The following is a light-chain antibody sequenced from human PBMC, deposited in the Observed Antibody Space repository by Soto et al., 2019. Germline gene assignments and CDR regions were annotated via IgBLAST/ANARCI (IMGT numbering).Light chain of an antibody. CDR1: SSDVGGYNY. CDR3: SSYAGSNNREA. V-gene: IGLV2-8*01. J-gene: IGLJ2*01. Sequence: QSALTQPPSASGSPGQSVTISCTGTSSDVGGYNYVSWYQQHPGKAPKLMIYEVSKRPSGVPDRFSGSKSGNTASLTVSGLQAEDEADYYCSSYAGSNNREAFGGGTKLTVL. CDR2: EVS.